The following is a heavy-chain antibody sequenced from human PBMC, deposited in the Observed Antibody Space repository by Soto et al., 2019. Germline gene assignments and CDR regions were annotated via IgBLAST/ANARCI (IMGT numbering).Heavy chain of an antibody. CDR3: ARVSGIYYYGMDV. Sequence: SETLSLTCAVYDGSSSGYYWSWIRQPPGKGLEWIGEINHSGSTNYNPSLKSRVTISVGTSKNQFSLKLSSVTAADTAVYYCARVSGIYYYGMDVWGQGTTVTVSS. J-gene: IGHJ6*02. CDR2: INHSGST. V-gene: IGHV4-34*01. CDR1: DGSSSGYY. D-gene: IGHD3-10*01.